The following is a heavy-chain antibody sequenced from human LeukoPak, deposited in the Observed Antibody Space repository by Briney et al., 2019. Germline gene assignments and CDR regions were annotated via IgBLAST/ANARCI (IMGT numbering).Heavy chain of an antibody. J-gene: IGHJ4*02. D-gene: IGHD5-12*01. CDR3: ARDGYSGNDGL. V-gene: IGHV4-59*01. Sequence: SETLSLTCTISGGSISSYYWSWIRQPPGKGLEWIGYIYHSGSTKYNPSLKSRVTISVDTSKSQFSLKLSSVTAADTAVYYCARDGYSGNDGLWGQGTLVTVSS. CDR2: IYHSGST. CDR1: GGSISSYY.